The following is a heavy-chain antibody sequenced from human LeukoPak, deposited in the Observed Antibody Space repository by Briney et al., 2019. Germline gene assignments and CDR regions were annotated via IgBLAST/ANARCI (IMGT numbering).Heavy chain of an antibody. CDR3: AKDNVAAAGRYFDY. V-gene: IGHV3-30*18. CDR2: VSYDGSNK. D-gene: IGHD6-13*01. J-gene: IGHJ4*02. CDR1: GFTFSNYG. Sequence: GRSLRLSCAASGFTFSNYGMHWVRQAPGKGLEWVALVSYDGSNKYFADSVKGRFTISRDNSKNTLYLQMHSLRAEDTAVYYCAKDNVAAAGRYFDYWGQGTLVTVSS.